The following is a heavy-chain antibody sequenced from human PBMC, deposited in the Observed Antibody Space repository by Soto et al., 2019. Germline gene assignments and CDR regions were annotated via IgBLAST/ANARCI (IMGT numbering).Heavy chain of an antibody. D-gene: IGHD6-6*01. CDR2: INHSGST. J-gene: IGHJ4*02. CDR3: ARGSAMIAARKSPFDY. CDR1: GGSFSGYY. V-gene: IGHV4-34*01. Sequence: PSETLSLTCAVYGGSFSGYYWSWIRQPPGKGLEWIGEINHSGSTNYNPSLKSRVTISVDTSKNQFSLKLSSVTAADTAVYYCARGSAMIAARKSPFDYWGQGTLVTVSS.